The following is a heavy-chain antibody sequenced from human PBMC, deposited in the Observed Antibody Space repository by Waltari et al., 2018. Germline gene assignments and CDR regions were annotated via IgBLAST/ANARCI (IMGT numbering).Heavy chain of an antibody. J-gene: IGHJ3*02. V-gene: IGHV3-21*01. CDR1: GFTFSSYS. CDR3: AGDGIAAAEDAFDI. D-gene: IGHD6-13*01. Sequence: VQLVESGGGLVKPGGSLRLSCAASGFTFSSYSMNWVRQAPGKGLEWVSSISSSSSYIYYADSVKGRFTISRDNAKNSLYLQMNSLRAEDTAVYYCAGDGIAAAEDAFDIWGQGTMVTVSS. CDR2: ISSSSSYI.